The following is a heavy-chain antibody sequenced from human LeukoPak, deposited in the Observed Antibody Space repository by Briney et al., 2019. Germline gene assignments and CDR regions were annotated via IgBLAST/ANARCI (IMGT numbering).Heavy chain of an antibody. CDR1: AFTFSSYD. CDR3: ARGGPIVGATFGANAFDI. CDR2: IGTAGDT. D-gene: IGHD1-26*01. Sequence: GGSLRLSCAASAFTFSSYDMHWVRQATGKGLEWVSAIGTAGDTYYPGSVKGRFTISRENAKNSLYLQMNSLRAGDTAVYYCARGGPIVGATFGANAFDIWGQGTMVTVSS. J-gene: IGHJ3*02. V-gene: IGHV3-13*01.